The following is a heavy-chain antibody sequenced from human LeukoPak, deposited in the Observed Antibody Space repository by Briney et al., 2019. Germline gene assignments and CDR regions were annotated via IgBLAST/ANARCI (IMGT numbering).Heavy chain of an antibody. D-gene: IGHD3-3*01. CDR2: INPSGGST. V-gene: IGHV1-46*01. CDR1: GYSFTSYY. Sequence: GASVKVSCKASGYSFTSYYMHWVRQAPGQGLEWMGIINPSGGSTSYAQKFQGRVTMTRDTSTSTVYMELSSLRSEDTAVYYCAGDIKERRSYPHFDYWGQGTLVTVSS. J-gene: IGHJ4*02. CDR3: AGDIKERRSYPHFDY.